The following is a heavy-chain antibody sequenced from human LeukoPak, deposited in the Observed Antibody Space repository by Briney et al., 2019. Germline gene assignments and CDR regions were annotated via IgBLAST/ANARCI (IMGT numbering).Heavy chain of an antibody. CDR1: GGSISSGSYY. CDR2: IQHSGGT. D-gene: IGHD3-22*01. Sequence: SQNLSLTCTVSGGSISSGSYYWSWIRQPPGKGLEWIGHIQHSGGTYYSPSLRSRVTMSLDRSKNQFSLNLSSATAADTAVYYCASPMTLVLRGLAGIDAFNIWGQGTMVTVSS. V-gene: IGHV4-30-2*01. J-gene: IGHJ3*02. CDR3: ASPMTLVLRGLAGIDAFNI.